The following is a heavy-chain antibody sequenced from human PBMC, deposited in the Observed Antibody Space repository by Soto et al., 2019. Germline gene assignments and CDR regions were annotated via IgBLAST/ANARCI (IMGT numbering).Heavy chain of an antibody. CDR3: AREPRLNYEVCSGGSCYAFDI. Sequence: SETLSLTCTLSGGSINSAGYSWTWNREPPGKGLEWIGFIYHTGTTYYNPSLKSRVTISVDRSKNQFSLKLNSVTAADTAVYYCAREPRLNYEVCSGGSCYAFDIWGQGTMVT. V-gene: IGHV4-30-2*01. D-gene: IGHD2-15*01. J-gene: IGHJ3*02. CDR1: GGSINSAGYS. CDR2: IYHTGTT.